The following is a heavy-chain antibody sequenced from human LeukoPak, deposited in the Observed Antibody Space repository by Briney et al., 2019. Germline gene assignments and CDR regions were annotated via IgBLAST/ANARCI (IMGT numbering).Heavy chain of an antibody. CDR3: ARENFADLFDS. CDR1: GFTFSNYN. D-gene: IGHD1-7*01. CDR2: ISSRSSTI. J-gene: IGHJ4*02. V-gene: IGHV3-48*01. Sequence: PGGSLRLSCVASGFTFSNYNMNWVRQAPGGGLECIAYISSRSSTIYYGDSVKGLFTIHRDNAKKSLFLQMNSLRADDTALYYCARENFADLFDSWGQGTLVTVSS.